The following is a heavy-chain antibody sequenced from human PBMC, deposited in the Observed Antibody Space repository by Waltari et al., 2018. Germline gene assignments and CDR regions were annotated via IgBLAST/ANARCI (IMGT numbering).Heavy chain of an antibody. Sequence: EVRLVESGGGLVQPGGSLRLSCAASGVTFRRHWLHGVRQVPGKGRVWVSRVKDDGRSISYADSVKGRFSISRDNAKNMLYLQMNSLRAEDTAVYYCARDLYHAMDVWGQGTTDIVSS. CDR1: GVTFRRHW. J-gene: IGHJ6*02. CDR3: ARDLYHAMDV. V-gene: IGHV3-74*01. CDR2: VKDDGRSI.